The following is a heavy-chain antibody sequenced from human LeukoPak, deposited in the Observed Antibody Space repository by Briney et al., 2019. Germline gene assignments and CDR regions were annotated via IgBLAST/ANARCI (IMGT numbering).Heavy chain of an antibody. CDR3: ARDGYGDSRLDP. CDR1: GFTFSSYG. CDR2: IWYDGSNK. Sequence: GGSLRLSCAASGFTFSSYGMHWVRQAPGKGLEWVAVIWYDGSNKYYADSVKGRFTISRDNSKNTLYLQMNSLRAEDTAGYYCARDGYGDSRLDPWGQGTLVTVSP. J-gene: IGHJ5*02. D-gene: IGHD4-17*01. V-gene: IGHV3-33*01.